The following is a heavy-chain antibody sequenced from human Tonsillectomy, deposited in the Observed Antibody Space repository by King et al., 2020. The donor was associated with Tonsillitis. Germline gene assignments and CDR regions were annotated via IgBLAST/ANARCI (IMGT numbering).Heavy chain of an antibody. CDR2: IDPSDSYT. CDR1: GFSFTSYW. V-gene: IGHV5-10-1*03. CDR3: ARHSIAVAGPAFDY. Sequence: VQLVESGAEVKKPGESLRISCKGSGFSFTSYWISWVRQMPGKGLEWMGKIDPSDSYTNYSPSFQGHVTISADKSINTAYLQWSSLKASDPAMYYCARHSIAVAGPAFDYWGQGTLVTVSS. J-gene: IGHJ4*02. D-gene: IGHD6-19*01.